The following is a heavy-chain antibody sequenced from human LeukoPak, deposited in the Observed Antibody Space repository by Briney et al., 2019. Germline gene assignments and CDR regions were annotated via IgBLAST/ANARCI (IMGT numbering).Heavy chain of an antibody. CDR2: INYSGST. Sequence: SETLSLTCTVSGGSISGYYWSWIRQPPGKGLEWIGYINYSGSTDYNPSLKSRVTISVDTSKNQFSLKLSSVTAADTAVFYCARTISVWHYFDYWGQGTLVTVSP. D-gene: IGHD6-25*01. V-gene: IGHV4-59*08. J-gene: IGHJ4*02. CDR3: ARTISVWHYFDY. CDR1: GGSISGYY.